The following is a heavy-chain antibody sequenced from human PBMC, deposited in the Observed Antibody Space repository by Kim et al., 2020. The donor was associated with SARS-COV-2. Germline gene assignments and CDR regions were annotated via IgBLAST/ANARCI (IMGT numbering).Heavy chain of an antibody. CDR2: ISYDGSNK. V-gene: IGHV3-30*18. D-gene: IGHD3-16*01. J-gene: IGHJ5*02. CDR1: GFTFSSYG. Sequence: GGSLRLSCAASGFTFSSYGMHWVRQAPGKGLEWVAVISYDGSNKYYADSVKGRFTISRDNSKNTLYLQMNSLRAEDTAVYYCAKVSGGPSHWFDPWGQGTLVTVSS. CDR3: AKVSGGPSHWFDP.